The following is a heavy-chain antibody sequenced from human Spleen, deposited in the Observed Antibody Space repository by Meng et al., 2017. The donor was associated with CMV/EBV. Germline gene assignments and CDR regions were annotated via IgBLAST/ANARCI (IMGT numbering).Heavy chain of an antibody. J-gene: IGHJ4*02. CDR2: INHSGST. CDR1: VQSFSGYS. Sequence: QQWGGGRFNPSGPLSRTCAGMVQSFSGYSWSWIGQPPGKGLQWIGEINHSGSTNYNPSLKSRVTISVDTSKNQFSLKLSSVTAADTAVYYCAREDCSGGSCSYFDYWGRGTLVTVSS. V-gene: IGHV4-34*02. D-gene: IGHD2-15*01. CDR3: AREDCSGGSCSYFDY.